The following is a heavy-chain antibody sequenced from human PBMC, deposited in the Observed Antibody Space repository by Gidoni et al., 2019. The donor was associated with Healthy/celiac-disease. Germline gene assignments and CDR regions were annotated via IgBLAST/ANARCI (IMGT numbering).Heavy chain of an antibody. D-gene: IGHD3-22*01. CDR2: INHSGST. V-gene: IGHV4-34*01. CDR1: GGSSSGYY. Sequence: QVQLHQCGAGLLQPSDTLSLTCADYGGSSSGYYWSWIRQPPGKGLEWIGEINHSGSTNYNPSLKSRVTISVDTSKNQFSLKLSSVTAADTAVYYCARGHVSGYYGYWGQGTLVTGSS. CDR3: ARGHVSGYYGY. J-gene: IGHJ4*02.